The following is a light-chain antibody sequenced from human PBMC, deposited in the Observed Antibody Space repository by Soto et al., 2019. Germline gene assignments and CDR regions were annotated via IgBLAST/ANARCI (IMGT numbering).Light chain of an antibody. Sequence: DIQMTQSPSSLSASVGDRITITCRASQSISSYLNWYQQKPGKAPKLVIYDASNLQIGVPSRFSGSGSGTEFTLTISSLQPEDFATYYCQQSYSSPPITFGQGTRLEIK. CDR1: QSISSY. CDR3: QQSYSSPPIT. J-gene: IGKJ5*01. CDR2: DAS. V-gene: IGKV1-39*01.